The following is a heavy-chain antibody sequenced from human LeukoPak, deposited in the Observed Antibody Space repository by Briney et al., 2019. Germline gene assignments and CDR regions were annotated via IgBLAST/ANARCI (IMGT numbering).Heavy chain of an antibody. CDR1: GFTFSNYG. CDR3: AKDDSGSYYPYYYYKDV. J-gene: IGHJ6*03. V-gene: IGHV3-23*01. D-gene: IGHD1-26*01. CDR2: ISGSGGRT. Sequence: GGSLRLSCAVSGFTFSNYGMSWVRQAPGKGLEWVSTISGSGGRTYYADSVKGRFTISRDNSKNTLYLQMNSLRAEDTAVYYCAKDDSGSYYPYYYYKDVWGKGTTVTISS.